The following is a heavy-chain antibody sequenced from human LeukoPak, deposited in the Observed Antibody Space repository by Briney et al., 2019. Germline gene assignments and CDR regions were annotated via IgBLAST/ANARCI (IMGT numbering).Heavy chain of an antibody. CDR1: GGSFSGYY. CDR3: ARGKYCSGGSYYTDFDY. J-gene: IGHJ4*02. Sequence: PSETLSLTCAVYGGSFSGYYWSWIRQPPGKGLEWIGEINHSGSTNYNPSLKSRVTISVDTSKNQFSLKLSSVTAADTAVYYCARGKYCSGGSYYTDFDYWGQGTLVTVSS. CDR2: INHSGST. V-gene: IGHV4-34*01. D-gene: IGHD2-15*01.